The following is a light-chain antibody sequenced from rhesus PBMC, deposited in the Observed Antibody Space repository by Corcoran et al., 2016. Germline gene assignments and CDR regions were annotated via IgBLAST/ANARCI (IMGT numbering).Light chain of an antibody. J-gene: IGKJ2*01. CDR2: YAS. V-gene: IGKV3-42*02. Sequence: ETVMMQSPATLSLSPGERATLSCRASQSVGSTLAWYQQKPGQAPRLLIYYASSRATGIPDRFSGSGSGTEFTLTISSLEPEDVGIYYCQKYNDWPYSFGQGTKMEIK. CDR1: QSVGST. CDR3: QKYNDWPYS.